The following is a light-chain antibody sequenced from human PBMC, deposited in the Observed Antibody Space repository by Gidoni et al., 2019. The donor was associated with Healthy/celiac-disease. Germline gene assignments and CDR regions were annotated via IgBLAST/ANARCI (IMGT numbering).Light chain of an antibody. J-gene: IGLJ2*01. CDR3: CSYAGSYTWV. V-gene: IGLV2-11*01. Sequence: SALTQPRSVSGSPRQSVTISCTGTSSDVGGYNYVSWYQQHPGKAPKLMIYDVSKRPSGVPDRFSGSKSGNTASLTISGLQAEDEADYYCCSYAGSYTWVFGGGTKLTVL. CDR1: SSDVGGYNY. CDR2: DVS.